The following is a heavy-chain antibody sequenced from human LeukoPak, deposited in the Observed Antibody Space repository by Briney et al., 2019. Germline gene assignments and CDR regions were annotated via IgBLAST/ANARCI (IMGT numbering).Heavy chain of an antibody. CDR1: GGSISSYY. V-gene: IGHV4-4*07. Sequence: SETLSLTCTVSGGSISSYYWSWIRQPAGKGLEWIGRIYTSGSTNYNPSLKSRVTISVDTSKNQFSLKLSSVTAADTAVYYCARESTVTLRWGNWFDPWGQGTLGTVSS. J-gene: IGHJ5*02. D-gene: IGHD4-17*01. CDR2: IYTSGST. CDR3: ARESTVTLRWGNWFDP.